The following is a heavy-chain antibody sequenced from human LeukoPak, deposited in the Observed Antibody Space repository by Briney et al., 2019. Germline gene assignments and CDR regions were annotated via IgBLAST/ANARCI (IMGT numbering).Heavy chain of an antibody. CDR3: ARERYSSGWH. Sequence: PSETLSLTCTVSGGSISSGGYYWSWIRQPPGKGLEWIGYIYHSGSTYYNPSLKSRVTISVDRSKNQFSLKLSSVTAADTAVYYCARERYSSGWHWGQGTLVTVSS. CDR2: IYHSGST. V-gene: IGHV4-30-2*01. D-gene: IGHD6-19*01. J-gene: IGHJ4*02. CDR1: GGSISSGGYY.